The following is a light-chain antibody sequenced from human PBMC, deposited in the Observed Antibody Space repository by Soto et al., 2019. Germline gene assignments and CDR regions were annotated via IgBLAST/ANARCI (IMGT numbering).Light chain of an antibody. V-gene: IGKV3-11*01. CDR2: DAS. Sequence: EIVLTQSPATLSLSPGERATLSCRASQSVSTYLAWYQQKPGQAPRLPIYDASNRATGIPARFSGSGSGTDFTLTINNLEPEDFAVYYCQQRSNSWTFGQGTKVEIK. CDR1: QSVSTY. CDR3: QQRSNSWT. J-gene: IGKJ1*01.